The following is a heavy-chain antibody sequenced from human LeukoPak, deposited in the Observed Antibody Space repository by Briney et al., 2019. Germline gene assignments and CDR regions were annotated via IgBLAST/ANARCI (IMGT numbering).Heavy chain of an antibody. V-gene: IGHV3-23*01. CDR3: AKDGGSSSWYYFDY. CDR1: GFTFSSYA. D-gene: IGHD6-13*01. Sequence: GGSLRLSRAASGFTFSSYAMSWVRQAPGKGLEGVSAISGSGGSTYYADSVRGRFTISRDNSKNTLYLQMNSLRAEDTAVYYCAKDGGSSSWYYFDYWGQGTLVTVSS. CDR2: ISGSGGST. J-gene: IGHJ4*02.